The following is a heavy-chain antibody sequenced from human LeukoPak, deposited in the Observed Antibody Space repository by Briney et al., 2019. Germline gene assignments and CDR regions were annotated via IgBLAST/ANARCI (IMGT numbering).Heavy chain of an antibody. CDR2: IYSGGST. J-gene: IGHJ4*02. CDR3: ARGPASTAAAGTDDY. Sequence: GGSLRLSCAASGFTVSSNYMSWVRQAPGKGLEWVSVIYSGGSTYYADSVKGRFTISRDNSKNTLYLQMNSLRAEDTAVYYCARGPASTAAAGTDDYWGQGTLVTVSS. V-gene: IGHV3-66*01. CDR1: GFTVSSNY. D-gene: IGHD6-13*01.